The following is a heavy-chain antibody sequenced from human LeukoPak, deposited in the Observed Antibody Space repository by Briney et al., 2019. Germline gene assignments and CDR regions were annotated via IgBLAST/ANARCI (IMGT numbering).Heavy chain of an antibody. D-gene: IGHD2-2*01. V-gene: IGHV1-18*01. J-gene: IGHJ5*02. CDR1: GYTFTSYG. CDR2: ISAYNGNT. Sequence: GSVKVSCKASGYTFTSYGISGVRQAPGQGLEWMGWISAYNGNTNYAQKLQGRVTMTTDTSTSTAYMELRSLRSDDTAVYYCARVSLVPAASWFDPWGQGTLVTVSS. CDR3: ARVSLVPAASWFDP.